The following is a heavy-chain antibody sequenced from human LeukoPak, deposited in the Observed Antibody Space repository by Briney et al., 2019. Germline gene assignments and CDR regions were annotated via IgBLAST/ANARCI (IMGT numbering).Heavy chain of an antibody. CDR2: INGISTI. D-gene: IGHD3-10*01. Sequence: GGSLRLSCAASGFTFSHYSINWVRQAPGKGLEWISYINGISTIYYADSVEGRFTISRDNAKNSVYLQMNSLRAEDTAVYYCARAFGELARDYWGQGTLVTVSS. CDR1: GFTFSHYS. CDR3: ARAFGELARDY. V-gene: IGHV3-69-1*01. J-gene: IGHJ4*02.